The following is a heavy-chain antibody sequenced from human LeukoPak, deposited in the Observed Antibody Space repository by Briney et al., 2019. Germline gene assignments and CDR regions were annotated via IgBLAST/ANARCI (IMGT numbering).Heavy chain of an antibody. Sequence: GGSLRLSCAASEFTFSSYAMSWVRQAPGKGLEGVAGISDSGGSTYYVDAVKGRFTISRDNSKNTLYLQMNSLRAEDTAVYYCAKVLRCTSTSCCRHYGMDVWGQGTTVTVSS. D-gene: IGHD2-2*01. CDR1: EFTFSSYA. CDR2: ISDSGGST. J-gene: IGHJ6*02. CDR3: AKVLRCTSTSCCRHYGMDV. V-gene: IGHV3-23*01.